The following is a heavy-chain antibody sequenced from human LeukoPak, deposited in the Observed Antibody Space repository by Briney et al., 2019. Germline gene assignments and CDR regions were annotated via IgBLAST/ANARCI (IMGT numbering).Heavy chain of an antibody. CDR1: GGSISSGGYY. J-gene: IGHJ5*02. CDR3: AHSLYDWQQLVRWFDP. V-gene: IGHV2-5*08. CDR2: IYWDDDK. D-gene: IGHD6-13*01. Sequence: TLSLTCTVSGGSISSGGYYWSWIRQPPGKALEWLALIYWDDDKRYSPSLKSRLTITKDTSKNQVVLTMTNMDPVDTATYYCAHSLYDWQQLVRWFDPWGQGTLVTVSS.